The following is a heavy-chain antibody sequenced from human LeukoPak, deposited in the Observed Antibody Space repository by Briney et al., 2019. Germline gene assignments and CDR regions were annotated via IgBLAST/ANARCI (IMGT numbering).Heavy chain of an antibody. V-gene: IGHV3-9*01. Sequence: PGGSLRLSCAASGFTFDDYAMHWVRQAPGKGLEWVSGISWNSGSIGYADSVKGRFTISRDNAKNSLYLQMNSLRAEDTAVYYCAREYYDFWSGYYTGYYYYGMDVWGQGTTVTVSS. CDR1: GFTFDDYA. D-gene: IGHD3-3*01. J-gene: IGHJ6*02. CDR2: ISWNSGSI. CDR3: AREYYDFWSGYYTGYYYYGMDV.